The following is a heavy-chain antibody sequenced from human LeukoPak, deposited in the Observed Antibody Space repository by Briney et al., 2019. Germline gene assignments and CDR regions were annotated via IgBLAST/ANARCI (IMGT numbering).Heavy chain of an antibody. V-gene: IGHV3-21*01. CDR2: IGRSSIDK. D-gene: IGHD3-22*01. Sequence: GGSLRLSCAASGLPFNTYTMNGVRQAPGKGLEWVSSIGRSSIDKYYADSVRGRFTISRDNAKNSLYVQMSSLRAEDTAVYYCVRGDSRELWGQGTLVTVSS. J-gene: IGHJ4*02. CDR3: VRGDSREL. CDR1: GLPFNTYT.